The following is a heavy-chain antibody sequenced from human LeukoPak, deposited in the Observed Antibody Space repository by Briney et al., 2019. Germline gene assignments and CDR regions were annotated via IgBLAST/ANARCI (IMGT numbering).Heavy chain of an antibody. V-gene: IGHV1-24*01. D-gene: IGHD3-10*01. CDR3: ARDRAPGSGNSQGTLFDP. CDR1: GYIFSEIS. Sequence: ASVKVSCKVSGYIFSEISVHWVRQAPGKGLEWMGRFDPENDETIYAQKFQGRVIITADKSTRTAYMELSSLRSEDTAIYYCARDRAPGSGNSQGTLFDPWGQGTLVTVSS. CDR2: FDPENDET. J-gene: IGHJ5*02.